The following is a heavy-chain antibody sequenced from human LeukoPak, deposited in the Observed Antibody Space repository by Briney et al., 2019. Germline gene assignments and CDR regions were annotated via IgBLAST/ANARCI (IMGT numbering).Heavy chain of an antibody. CDR1: GFTFSSYS. V-gene: IGHV4-38-2*01. J-gene: IGHJ4*02. D-gene: IGHD4-17*01. CDR3: ARHGTTVTTDKLYYFDY. CDR2: IYHSGST. Sequence: PGGSLRLSCAASGFTFSSYSMNWIRQPPGKGLEWIGSIYHSGSTYYNPSLKSRVTISVDTSKNQFSLKLSSVTAADTAVYYCARHGTTVTTDKLYYFDYWGQGTLVTVSS.